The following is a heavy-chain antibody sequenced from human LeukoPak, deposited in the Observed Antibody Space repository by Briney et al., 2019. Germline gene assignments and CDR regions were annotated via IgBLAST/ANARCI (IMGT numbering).Heavy chain of an antibody. CDR3: ARQPLASIIAAAATCDY. V-gene: IGHV4-34*01. CDR1: GGSFSGYY. CDR2: IYFSGTT. Sequence: SETLSLTCAVYGGSFSGYYWSWIRQPPGKGLEWIGSIYFSGTTYYNPSLKSRVTISVDTSKNQFSLKLTSATAADTAVYYCARQPLASIIAAAATCDYWGQGTLVTVSS. J-gene: IGHJ4*02. D-gene: IGHD6-13*01.